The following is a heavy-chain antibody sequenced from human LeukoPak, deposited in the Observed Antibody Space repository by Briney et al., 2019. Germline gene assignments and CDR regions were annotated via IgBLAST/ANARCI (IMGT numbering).Heavy chain of an antibody. J-gene: IGHJ4*02. Sequence: GGSLRLSCAASGFAFSSYWMSWVRQAPGKGLEWVANIKQDGSEKYYVDSVKGRFTISRDNAKNSLYLQMNSLRAEDTAVYYCARGYSYGYFSYWGQGTLVTVSS. V-gene: IGHV3-7*04. CDR1: GFAFSSYW. CDR2: IKQDGSEK. D-gene: IGHD5-18*01. CDR3: ARGYSYGYFSY.